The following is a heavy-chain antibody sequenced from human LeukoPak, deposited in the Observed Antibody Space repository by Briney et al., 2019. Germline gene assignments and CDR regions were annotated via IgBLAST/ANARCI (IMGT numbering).Heavy chain of an antibody. CDR1: GGSISSYY. D-gene: IGHD5-18*01. CDR2: IYYSGST. CDR3: ARGVSRGYSYGRYYMDV. J-gene: IGHJ6*03. Sequence: SETLSFTCTVSGGSISSYYWSWIRQPPGKGLEWIGYIYYSGSTNNNPSLKSRVTISVDKSKNQISLKLSSVTAADTAVYYCARGVSRGYSYGRYYMDVWGKGTTVTVSS. V-gene: IGHV4-59*01.